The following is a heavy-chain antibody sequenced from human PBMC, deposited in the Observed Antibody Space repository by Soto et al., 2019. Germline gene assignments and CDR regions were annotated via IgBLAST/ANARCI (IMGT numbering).Heavy chain of an antibody. D-gene: IGHD3-22*01. CDR1: VFSLSYHY. Sequence: ALTLASASSVFSLSYHYMYWVRQSPGSGLEWVGRRRDKAHSYTAEYASSVKGRFSISRGDSGNSLYLQLNSLTTDDAAVYYCGKLYSADSASRYHYDHWGRGALVTVYS. CDR2: RRDKAHSYTA. V-gene: IGHV3-72*01. CDR3: GKLYSADSASRYHYDH. J-gene: IGHJ5*02.